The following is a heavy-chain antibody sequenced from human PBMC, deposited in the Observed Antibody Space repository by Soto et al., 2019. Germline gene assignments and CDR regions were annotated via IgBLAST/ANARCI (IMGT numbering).Heavy chain of an antibody. V-gene: IGHV3-30-3*01. CDR1: GFTFSSYA. D-gene: IGHD6-19*01. J-gene: IGHJ6*02. CDR3: ARDESVGIAVAGTWGYYYGMDV. Sequence: QVQLVESGGGVVQPGRSLRLSCAASGFTFSSYAMHWVRQAPGKGLEWVAVISYDGSNKYYADSVKGRFTISRDNSKNTLYLQMNSLRAEDTAVYYCARDESVGIAVAGTWGYYYGMDVWGQGTTVTVSS. CDR2: ISYDGSNK.